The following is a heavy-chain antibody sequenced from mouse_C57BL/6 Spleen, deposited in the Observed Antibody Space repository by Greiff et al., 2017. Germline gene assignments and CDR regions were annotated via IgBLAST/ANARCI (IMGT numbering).Heavy chain of an antibody. Sequence: EVQLQQSGGGLVQPGGSLKLSCAASGIDFSSYWMSWVRRAPGKGLEWIGEINPDSSAINYAPSLKDKFIFSRDNAKNTMYLKMSKVRSEDTALYYGARRGTAAWFAYWGQGTLVTVSA. V-gene: IGHV4-1*01. CDR1: GIDFSSYW. CDR3: ARRGTAAWFAY. CDR2: INPDSSAI. J-gene: IGHJ3*01. D-gene: IGHD4-1*01.